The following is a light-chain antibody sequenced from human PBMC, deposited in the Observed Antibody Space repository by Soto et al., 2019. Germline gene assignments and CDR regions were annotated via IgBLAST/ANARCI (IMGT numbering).Light chain of an antibody. V-gene: IGKV3-11*01. J-gene: IGKJ4*01. CDR2: DAS. CDR1: QSVSSY. Sequence: EIVLTQSPATLSLSPGERATLSCRASQSVSSYLDWYHHKPGQAPRLLIYDASNRATGIPARFSGSGSGTDFTLTSSRLEPEDFAVYYCQQRSNFLTFGGVTKVEIK. CDR3: QQRSNFLT.